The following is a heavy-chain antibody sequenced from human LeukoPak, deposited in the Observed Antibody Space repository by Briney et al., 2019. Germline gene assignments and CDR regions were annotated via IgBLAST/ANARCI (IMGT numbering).Heavy chain of an antibody. Sequence: PGGSLRLSCEASGFTFSRYWMHWVRQVPGKGLVWVSRINNDGTATFFADSVKGRFTISRDNAKNTLYLQMDSLRAEDTAMYYCAREILEPGKTHEYWGQGTLVTVSS. CDR3: AREILEPGKTHEY. V-gene: IGHV3-74*01. CDR2: INNDGTAT. D-gene: IGHD1-1*01. J-gene: IGHJ4*02. CDR1: GFTFSRYW.